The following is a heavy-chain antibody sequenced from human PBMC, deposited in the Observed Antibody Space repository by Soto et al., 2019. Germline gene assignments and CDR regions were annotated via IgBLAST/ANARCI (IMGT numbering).Heavy chain of an antibody. Sequence: GGSLRLSCAASGFTVSSNYMSWVRQAPGKGLEWVSVIYSGGSTYYADSVKGRFTISRDNFKNTLFLQMNSLRAEDAAVYYCARAYRWDTMADSWGQGTLVTVSS. D-gene: IGHD1-26*01. CDR3: ARAYRWDTMADS. CDR2: IYSGGST. CDR1: GFTVSSNY. V-gene: IGHV3-53*01. J-gene: IGHJ5*01.